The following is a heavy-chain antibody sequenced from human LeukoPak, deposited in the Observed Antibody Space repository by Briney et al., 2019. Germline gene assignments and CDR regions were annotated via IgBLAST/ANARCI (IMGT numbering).Heavy chain of an antibody. CDR1: GFTFSGSA. CDR3: AREWSGFGELPDN. J-gene: IGHJ4*02. CDR2: IRSKANSYAT. D-gene: IGHD3-10*01. Sequence: GGSLGLSCAASGFTFSGSAMHWVRQASGKGLEWVGRIRSKANSYATAYAASVKGRFTISRDDSKNTAYLQMNSLRADDTAVYYCAREWSGFGELPDNWGQGTLVTVS. V-gene: IGHV3-73*01.